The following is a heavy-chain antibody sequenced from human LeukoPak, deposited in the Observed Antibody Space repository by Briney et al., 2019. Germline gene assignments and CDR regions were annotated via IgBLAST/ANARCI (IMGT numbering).Heavy chain of an antibody. Sequence: ASVKVSCKASGYTFTSYDINWVRQATGQGLEWMGGIIPIFGTANYAQKFQGRVTITADKSTSTAYMELSSLRSDDTAVYYCARVRGRYNWNVGQAFDYWGQGTLVTVSS. CDR2: IIPIFGTA. CDR1: GYTFTSYD. V-gene: IGHV1-69*06. CDR3: ARVRGRYNWNVGQAFDY. J-gene: IGHJ4*02. D-gene: IGHD1-1*01.